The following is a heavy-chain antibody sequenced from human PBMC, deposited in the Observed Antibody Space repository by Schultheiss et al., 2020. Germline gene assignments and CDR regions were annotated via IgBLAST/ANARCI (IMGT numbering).Heavy chain of an antibody. V-gene: IGHV4-61*01. D-gene: IGHD5-18*01. CDR1: GGSVSSGSYY. CDR3: ARERSYGEFFDY. Sequence: SETLSLTCTVSGGSVSSGSYYWSWVRQPPGKGLEWIGNVYHSGSTNSNPSLKSRVTITVDTSKNQFCLKLSSLTAADTAVYYCARERSYGEFFDYWGQGTLVTVSS. J-gene: IGHJ4*02. CDR2: VYHSGST.